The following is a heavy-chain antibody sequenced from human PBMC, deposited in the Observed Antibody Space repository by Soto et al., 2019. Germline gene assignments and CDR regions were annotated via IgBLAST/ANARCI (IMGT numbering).Heavy chain of an antibody. CDR3: AKSLPPYSGDDAFDI. D-gene: IGHD1-26*01. Sequence: GGSLRLSCAASGFTFDDYAMHWVRQAPGKGLEWVSGISWNSGSIGYADSVKGRFTISRDNAKNSLYLQMNSLRAEDTALYHCAKSLPPYSGDDAFDIWGQGTMVTVSS. V-gene: IGHV3-9*01. J-gene: IGHJ3*02. CDR2: ISWNSGSI. CDR1: GFTFDDYA.